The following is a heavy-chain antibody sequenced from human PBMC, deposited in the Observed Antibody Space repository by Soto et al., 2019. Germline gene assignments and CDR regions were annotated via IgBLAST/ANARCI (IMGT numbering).Heavy chain of an antibody. J-gene: IGHJ4*02. V-gene: IGHV1-69*01. CDR3: AKEAGDH. CDR1: GGTFNSYA. CDR2: IIPMLGIK. Sequence: QMQLVQSGAEVKERGSSVTISCKTSGGTFNSYALTWVRQAPGKGLEWIGGIIPMLGIKNYAQRFQGRVTINADESLTTAYMEMTSLRSDDTAVYYCAKEAGDHWGQGTLVTVSS. D-gene: IGHD3-10*01.